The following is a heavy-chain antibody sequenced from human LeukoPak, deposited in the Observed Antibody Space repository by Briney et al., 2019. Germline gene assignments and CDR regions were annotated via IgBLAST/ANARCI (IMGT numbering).Heavy chain of an antibody. CDR1: GFTFNNYA. V-gene: IGHV3-23*01. J-gene: IGHJ4*02. CDR3: AKDRPNYYGSNGHYYKLNGDC. D-gene: IGHD3-22*01. Sequence: TGGSLRLSCAASGFTFNNYAMTWVRQAPGKGLEWVSGITAGGDNTFYADSVKGRFTISRDNSKNTLYLQTDSLRAEDTAVYYCAKDRPNYYGSNGHYYKLNGDCWGQGTLVTVSS. CDR2: ITAGGDNT.